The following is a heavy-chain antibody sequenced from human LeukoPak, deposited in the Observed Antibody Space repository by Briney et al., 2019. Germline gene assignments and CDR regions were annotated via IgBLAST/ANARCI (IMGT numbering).Heavy chain of an antibody. V-gene: IGHV3-30-3*01. D-gene: IGHD3-16*01. CDR2: ISFDGSNK. J-gene: IGHJ5*02. CDR3: AREELGTSLGFDP. Sequence: GGSLRLSCAASGFTFSSYTIHWVRQPPGKGLEWVAVISFDGSNKYYADSVKGRFTISRDNSKNTLYLQMNSLRAEDTAVYYCAREELGTSLGFDPWGQGTLVTVSS. CDR1: GFTFSSYT.